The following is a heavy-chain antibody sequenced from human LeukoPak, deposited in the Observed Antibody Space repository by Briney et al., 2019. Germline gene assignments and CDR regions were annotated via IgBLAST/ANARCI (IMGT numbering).Heavy chain of an antibody. D-gene: IGHD2-8*01. CDR3: AKGVPNHDY. Sequence: PGGSLRLSCTASRFTFSNYDMHWVRQAPGKGLEWVAFIRYDGSKTYYADSVKGRFTISRDNSNSTMYLQMNNLSPEDTAVYYRAKGVPNHDYWGQGTLVTVSS. V-gene: IGHV3-30*02. CDR1: RFTFSNYD. J-gene: IGHJ4*02. CDR2: IRYDGSKT.